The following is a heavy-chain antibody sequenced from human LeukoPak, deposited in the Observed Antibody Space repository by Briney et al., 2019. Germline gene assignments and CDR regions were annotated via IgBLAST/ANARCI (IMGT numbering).Heavy chain of an antibody. CDR1: GYSISSGYY. D-gene: IGHD3-10*01. Sequence: PSETLSLTCTVSGYSISSGYYWGWIRQPPGNGLEWIGSIYHSGSTYYNPSLKSRVTISVDTSKNQFSLKLSSVTAADTAVYYCARTYYYGSGSLYYFDYWGQGTLVTVSS. J-gene: IGHJ4*02. CDR3: ARTYYYGSGSLYYFDY. CDR2: IYHSGST. V-gene: IGHV4-38-2*02.